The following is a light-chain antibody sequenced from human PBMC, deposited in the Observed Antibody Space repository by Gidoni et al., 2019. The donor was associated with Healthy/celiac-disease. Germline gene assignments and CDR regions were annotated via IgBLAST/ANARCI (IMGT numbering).Light chain of an antibody. J-gene: IGKJ4*01. Sequence: EIVSTQSPATLSVSPGERATLSCRASQSVSSYLAWYQQKPGQAPRLLIYDASNRATGIPARFSGSGSGTDFTLTISSLEPEDFAVYYCQQRSNWPPTFGGGTKVEIK. CDR2: DAS. CDR3: QQRSNWPPT. CDR1: QSVSSY. V-gene: IGKV3-11*01.